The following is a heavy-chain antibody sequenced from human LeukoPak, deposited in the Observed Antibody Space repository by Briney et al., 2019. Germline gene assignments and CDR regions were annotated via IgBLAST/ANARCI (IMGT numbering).Heavy chain of an antibody. D-gene: IGHD5-18*01. J-gene: IGHJ4*02. V-gene: IGHV3-30*18. Sequence: GGSLRLSCAASGFTFSSYGMHWVRQAPGKGLEWVAVISYDGSNKYYADSVKGRFTISRDNSKNTLYLQMNSLRAEDTAVYYCAKDRGYSYAPWGSYFDYWGQGTLVTVSS. CDR2: ISYDGSNK. CDR3: AKDRGYSYAPWGSYFDY. CDR1: GFTFSSYG.